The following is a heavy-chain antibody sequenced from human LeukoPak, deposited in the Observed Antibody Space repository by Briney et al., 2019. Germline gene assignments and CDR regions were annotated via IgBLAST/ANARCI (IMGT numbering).Heavy chain of an antibody. V-gene: IGHV4-34*01. CDR1: GGSFSGYY. CDR2: INHSGST. CDR3: ARAWGLSSSVDY. J-gene: IGHJ4*02. Sequence: SETLSLTCAVYGGSFSGYYWSWIRQPPGKGLEWIGEINHSGSTNYNPSLKSRVTISVDTSKNQFSLKLSSVTAADTAVYYCARAWGLSSSVDYWGQGTLVTVSS. D-gene: IGHD6-6*01.